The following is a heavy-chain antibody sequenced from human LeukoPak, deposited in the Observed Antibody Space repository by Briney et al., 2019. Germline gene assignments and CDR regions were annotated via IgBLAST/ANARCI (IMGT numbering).Heavy chain of an antibody. Sequence: PGGSLRLSCVASGLTFSSYSMNWVRQAPGKGLEWIGEINHSGSTNYNPSLKSRVNISVDTSKNQFSLKLSSVTAADTAVYHCARRIVVVTSIQRYFDLWGRGTLVTVSS. CDR1: GLTFSSYS. J-gene: IGHJ2*01. V-gene: IGHV4-34*01. D-gene: IGHD2-21*02. CDR3: ARRIVVVTSIQRYFDL. CDR2: INHSGST.